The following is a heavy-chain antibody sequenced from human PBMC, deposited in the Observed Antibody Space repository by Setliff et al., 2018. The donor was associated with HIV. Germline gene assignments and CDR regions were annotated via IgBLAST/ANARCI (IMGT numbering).Heavy chain of an antibody. V-gene: IGHV4-59*11. CDR3: ARDRRDDYYLTAYFDS. D-gene: IGHD1-26*01. CDR1: GDSITGHY. CDR2: IFYTGST. Sequence: SETLSLTCTVSGDSITGHYWNWIRQPPGKGLEWIGYIFYTGSTNYNPSLKSRVTISLDTARNQFSLELTSVTATDTAVYYCARDRRDDYYLTAYFDSLGQGTVVTVSS. J-gene: IGHJ4*02.